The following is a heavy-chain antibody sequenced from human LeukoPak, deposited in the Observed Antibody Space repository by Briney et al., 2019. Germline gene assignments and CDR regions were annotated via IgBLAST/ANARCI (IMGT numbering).Heavy chain of an antibody. J-gene: IGHJ6*04. V-gene: IGHV3-15*01. CDR3: TTVLYDYIWGSYQEDV. D-gene: IGHD3-16*02. CDR2: IKSKTDGGTT. Sequence: GGSLRLSCAASGFTFSNAWMSWVRQAPGKGLEWAGRIKSKTDGGTTDYAAPVKGRFTISRDDSKNALYLQMNSLKTEDTAVYYCTTVLYDYIWGSYQEDVWGKGTTVTVSS. CDR1: GFTFSNAW.